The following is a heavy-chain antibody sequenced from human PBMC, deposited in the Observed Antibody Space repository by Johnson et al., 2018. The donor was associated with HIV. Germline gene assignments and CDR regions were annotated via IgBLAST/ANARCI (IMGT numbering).Heavy chain of an antibody. CDR1: GFIFSDYY. D-gene: IGHD6-19*01. CDR2: ISSSGSTI. CDR3: ARDHGWSRGWLFDAFDI. V-gene: IGHV3-11*04. Sequence: QVQLVESGGGLFKPGGSLRLSCAASGFIFSDYYMSWIRQAPGKGLEWVSYISSSGSTIYYADSVKGRFTISRDNAKNSLYLQMNSLRPEDTAVYYCARDHGWSRGWLFDAFDIWGQGTMVTVSS. J-gene: IGHJ3*02.